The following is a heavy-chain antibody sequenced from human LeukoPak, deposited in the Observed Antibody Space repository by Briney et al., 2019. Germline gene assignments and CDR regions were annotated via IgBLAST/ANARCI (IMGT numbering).Heavy chain of an antibody. CDR1: GHTFTSYG. CDR2: ISAYNGNT. J-gene: IGHJ4*02. V-gene: IGHV1-18*01. D-gene: IGHD3-10*01. Sequence: AAVKVSYKASGHTFTSYGISCVQHAPGQGPEYIGSISAYNGNTNYAHKLQGRITMTTDTSTSTAYMELRSLRSDDTAVYYCARPYYYGSGSYSAYWGQGTLVTVSS. CDR3: ARPYYYGSGSYSAY.